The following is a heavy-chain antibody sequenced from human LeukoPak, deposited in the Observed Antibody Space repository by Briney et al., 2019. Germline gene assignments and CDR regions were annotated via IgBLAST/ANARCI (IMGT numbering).Heavy chain of an antibody. CDR2: INSDGSWT. V-gene: IGHV3-74*01. Sequence: GGSLRLSCEASGNSWIHWVRQAPGKGLVWVSHINSDGSWTTYADSVKGRFTISKDNAKNTVYLQMNNLRAEDTAVYYCVSFYETYWGRGTLVTVSS. J-gene: IGHJ4*02. CDR3: VSFYETY. CDR1: GNSW. D-gene: IGHD2-2*01.